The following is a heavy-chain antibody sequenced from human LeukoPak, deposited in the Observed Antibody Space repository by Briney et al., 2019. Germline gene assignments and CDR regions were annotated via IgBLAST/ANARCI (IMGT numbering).Heavy chain of an antibody. Sequence: SETLSLTCTVSGGSISSYYWSWIRQPPGKGLEWIGYIYTSGSTNYNPSLKSRVTISVDTSKNQFSLKLSSVTAADTAVYYCARHMIAAPKGATNWFDPWGQETLVTVSS. CDR3: ARHMIAAPKGATNWFDP. V-gene: IGHV4-4*09. CDR2: IYTSGST. D-gene: IGHD6-13*01. CDR1: GGSISSYY. J-gene: IGHJ5*02.